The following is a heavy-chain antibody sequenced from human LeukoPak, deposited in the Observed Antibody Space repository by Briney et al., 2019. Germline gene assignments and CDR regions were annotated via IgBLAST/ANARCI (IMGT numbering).Heavy chain of an antibody. CDR1: GFTFSNYA. J-gene: IGHJ4*02. V-gene: IGHV3-30-3*01. D-gene: IGHD2-21*01. Sequence: GGSLRLSCAASGFTFSNYAMHWVRQAPGKGLEWVAVISYDGSNKYYADSVKGRFTISRDNSKNILYLQMNSLRAEGTAMFFCARESGDCLDYWGQGTLVTVSS. CDR2: ISYDGSNK. CDR3: ARESGDCLDY.